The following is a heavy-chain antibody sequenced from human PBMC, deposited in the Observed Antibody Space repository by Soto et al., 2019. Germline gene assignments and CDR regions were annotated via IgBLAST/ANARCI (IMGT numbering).Heavy chain of an antibody. V-gene: IGHV4-30-4*01. D-gene: IGHD2-2*01. CDR1: GGSISSGDYY. J-gene: IGHJ5*02. Sequence: SETLSLTCTVSGGSISSGDYYWSWIRQPPGKGLEWIGYIYYSGGTYYNPSLKSRVTISVDTSKNQFSLKLSSVTAADTAVYYCAGYCSSTSCYVRYNWFDPWGQGTLVTVSS. CDR2: IYYSGGT. CDR3: AGYCSSTSCYVRYNWFDP.